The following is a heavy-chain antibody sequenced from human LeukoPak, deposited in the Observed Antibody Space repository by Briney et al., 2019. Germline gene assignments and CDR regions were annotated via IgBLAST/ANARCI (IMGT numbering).Heavy chain of an antibody. Sequence: GGSLRLSCAVSGLNFRSFWMSWVRQAPGKGLEWVANIKQDGSEKFYVDSVKGRFTISRDNAKNSLYLQMSSLGAEDTAIYYCSRDRGGGDIYFDYWGQGTLVTVSS. D-gene: IGHD2-21*02. V-gene: IGHV3-7*01. J-gene: IGHJ4*02. CDR1: GLNFRSFW. CDR2: IKQDGSEK. CDR3: SRDRGGGDIYFDY.